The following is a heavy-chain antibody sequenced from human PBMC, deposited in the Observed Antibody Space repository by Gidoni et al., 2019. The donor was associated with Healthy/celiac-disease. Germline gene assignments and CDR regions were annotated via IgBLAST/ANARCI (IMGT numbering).Heavy chain of an antibody. D-gene: IGHD3-22*01. J-gene: IGHJ2*01. CDR3: ARDRRTYYYDSSGYPFDL. V-gene: IGHV3-48*03. Sequence: EVQLVESGGGLVEHGGPMRLACAASGFTFSSSEMNWVRQAPGKGLEWVSYISSSGRPIYYADSVKGRFTISRYNAKNSLYLQMNSLRAEDTAVYYCARDRRTYYYDSSGYPFDLWGRGTLVTVSS. CDR1: GFTFSSSE. CDR2: ISSSGRPI.